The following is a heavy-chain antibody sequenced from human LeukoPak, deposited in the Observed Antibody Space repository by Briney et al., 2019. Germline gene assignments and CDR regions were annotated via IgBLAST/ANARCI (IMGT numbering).Heavy chain of an antibody. V-gene: IGHV3-11*01. CDR1: GLIISDYY. CDR2: ISEGGTTI. J-gene: IGHJ4*02. CDR3: AKGGYDYIEIAYFDY. Sequence: GGSLSLSCAASGLIISDYYISWIRQAPGKGLEWVSNISEGGTTIYSDSVKGRFTISRDNAKNSVYLQMNSLRAEDTAVYYCAKGGYDYIEIAYFDYWGQGTLVTVSS. D-gene: IGHD5-12*01.